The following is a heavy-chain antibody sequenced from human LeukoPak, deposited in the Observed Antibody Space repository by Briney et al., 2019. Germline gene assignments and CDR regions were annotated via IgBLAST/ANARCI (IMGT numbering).Heavy chain of an antibody. V-gene: IGHV5-51*01. Sequence: GESLKISCKASGYTFTSYWIGWVRQMPGKGLEWMGIIYPGDSDIRYSPSFQGQVTISADKSINTAYLQWSSLKASDTAIYYCARGVGPTSWFDPWGQGTLVSVSS. CDR2: IYPGDSDI. J-gene: IGHJ5*02. D-gene: IGHD1-26*01. CDR1: GYTFTSYW. CDR3: ARGVGPTSWFDP.